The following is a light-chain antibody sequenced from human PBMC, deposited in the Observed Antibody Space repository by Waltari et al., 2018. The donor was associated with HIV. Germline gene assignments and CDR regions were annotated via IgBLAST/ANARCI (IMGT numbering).Light chain of an antibody. CDR1: NIGSKS. J-gene: IGLJ1*01. CDR3: QVWDSNSAF. V-gene: IGLV3-21*02. Sequence: SYDLPQPPSVSVAPGQTARITCGGNNIGSKSVHWYQLRPGQAPVLVVYDDRDRPSGIPERFSGSNSGDTATLTVGWAEAGDEADYYCQVWDSNSAFFGSGTKVTVL. CDR2: DDR.